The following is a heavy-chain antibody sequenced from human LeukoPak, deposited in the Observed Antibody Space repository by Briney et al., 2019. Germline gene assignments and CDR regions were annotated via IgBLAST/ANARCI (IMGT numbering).Heavy chain of an antibody. Sequence: GGSLRLSCAASGFTFSNYAMTWVRQAPGKVLEWVSGISDSGGSTYYADSVKGRFTISRDNSKNTLYLQMNSLRAEDTAVYYCAKSLSGGGYYFEYWGQGALVTVSS. J-gene: IGHJ4*02. CDR2: ISDSGGST. CDR1: GFTFSNYA. V-gene: IGHV3-23*01. D-gene: IGHD3-10*01. CDR3: AKSLSGGGYYFEY.